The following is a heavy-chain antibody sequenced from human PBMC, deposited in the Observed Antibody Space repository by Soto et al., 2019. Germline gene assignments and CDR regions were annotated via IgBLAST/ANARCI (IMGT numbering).Heavy chain of an antibody. J-gene: IGHJ6*02. CDR2: IIPIFGTA. D-gene: IGHD3-3*01. V-gene: IGHV1-69*13. CDR1: GGTFSSYA. Sequence: SVKVSCKASGGTFSSYAISWVRQAPGQGLEWMGGIIPIFGTANYAQKFQGRVTITADESTSTAYMELSSLRSEDTAVYYCARVLDYTTLGYYYGMDVWGQGTKVTFSS. CDR3: ARVLDYTTLGYYYGMDV.